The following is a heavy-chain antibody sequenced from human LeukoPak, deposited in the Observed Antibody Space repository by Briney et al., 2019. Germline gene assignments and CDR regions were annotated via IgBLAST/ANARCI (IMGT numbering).Heavy chain of an antibody. J-gene: IGHJ6*03. V-gene: IGHV3-20*04. D-gene: IGHD1-26*01. CDR1: GFTLDDYG. CDR3: ARLGGPDYYFYYYIDV. Sequence: PGGSLRLSCAASGFTLDDYGMSGGRHGPGKGLEWISGINWNGDGTGYADSVKGRFTISRDNAKNSLYLKMDSLRAEDTALYYCARLGGPDYYFYYYIDVWGKGTTVTVSS. CDR2: INWNGDGT.